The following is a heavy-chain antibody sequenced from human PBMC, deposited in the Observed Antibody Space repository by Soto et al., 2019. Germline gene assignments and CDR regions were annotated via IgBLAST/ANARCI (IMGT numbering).Heavy chain of an antibody. J-gene: IGHJ5*02. D-gene: IGHD2-21*02. Sequence: ASVKVSCKASGYTFTSYGISWVRQAPGQGLEWMGWISAYGGSTSYAQKFQGRVTMTRDTSTSTVYMELSSLRSEDTAVYYCARDSVVVVTASNALGPWGQGTLVTVSS. V-gene: IGHV1-18*01. CDR3: ARDSVVVVTASNALGP. CDR2: ISAYGGST. CDR1: GYTFTSYG.